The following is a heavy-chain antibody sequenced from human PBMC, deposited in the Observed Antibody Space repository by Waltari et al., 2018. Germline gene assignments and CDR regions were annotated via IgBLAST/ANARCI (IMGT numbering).Heavy chain of an antibody. V-gene: IGHV3-48*03. J-gene: IGHJ4*02. CDR2: MSCSGSTI. CDR3: ARFSSPAIPDY. Sequence: EVQLVESGGGLVQPGGSLRLSCAASGFTFSNYEMNWVRQAPGKGLEWVSYMSCSGSTIYYADSVKGRFTISRDNAKNSLNLQMNSLRAEDTALYFCARFSSPAIPDYWGQGTLVTVS. CDR1: GFTFSNYE.